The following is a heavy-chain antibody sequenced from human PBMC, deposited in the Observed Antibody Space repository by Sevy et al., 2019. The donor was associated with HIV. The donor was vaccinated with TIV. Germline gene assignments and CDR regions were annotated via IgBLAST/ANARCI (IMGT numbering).Heavy chain of an antibody. Sequence: GGSLRLSCAASGFTFSTYTMNWVRQAPGKGLEWVSSISSGSSYIYYADSVKGRFTISRDNAKNSLYLQMNSLRAEDTAVYYWAGDAFPHDYGDYVGWFDPWGQRTLVTVSS. CDR3: AGDAFPHDYGDYVGWFDP. V-gene: IGHV3-21*04. CDR2: ISSGSSYI. CDR1: GFTFSTYT. J-gene: IGHJ5*02. D-gene: IGHD4-17*01.